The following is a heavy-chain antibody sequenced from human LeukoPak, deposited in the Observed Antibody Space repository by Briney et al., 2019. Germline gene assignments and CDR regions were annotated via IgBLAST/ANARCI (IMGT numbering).Heavy chain of an antibody. Sequence: SETLSLTCTGLGDSINSRGYIWVWVRQPPGKGLDWVGDIFYTNGHTSYNPSLESRVTISVDASRSQFSLRVTSVTAADTAVYFCARRGYGSSWTDSWGQGTLVTVSS. J-gene: IGHJ4*02. V-gene: IGHV4-39*01. D-gene: IGHD6-19*01. CDR3: ARRGYGSSWTDS. CDR1: GDSINSRGYI. CDR2: IFYTNGHT.